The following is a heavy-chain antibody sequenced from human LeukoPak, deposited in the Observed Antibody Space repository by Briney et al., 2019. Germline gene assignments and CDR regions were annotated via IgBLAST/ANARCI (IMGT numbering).Heavy chain of an antibody. CDR2: IWDSSRAL. Sequence: GGSLRLSCAASGFTFSSYSMNWVRQAPGKGLEWISYIWDSSRALYYADSVKGRFTISRDNAKNSLYLQMNNLRDEDTAVYYCARDRDWAFDYWGQGTLVTVFS. CDR3: ARDRDWAFDY. V-gene: IGHV3-48*02. CDR1: GFTFSSYS. D-gene: IGHD2-21*02. J-gene: IGHJ4*02.